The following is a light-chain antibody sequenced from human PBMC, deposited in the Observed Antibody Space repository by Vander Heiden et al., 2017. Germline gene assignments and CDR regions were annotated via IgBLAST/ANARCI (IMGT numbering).Light chain of an antibody. CDR2: QDS. V-gene: IGLV3-1*01. Sequence: SYELTQPPSVSVSPGQTASITCSGDKLGDKYACWYQQKPGQSPVLVIYQDSKRPSGIPERFSGSNSGNTATLTISGTQAMDEADYYCQAWDSSTASYVLGTGTKV. CDR1: KLGDKY. J-gene: IGLJ1*01. CDR3: QAWDSSTASYV.